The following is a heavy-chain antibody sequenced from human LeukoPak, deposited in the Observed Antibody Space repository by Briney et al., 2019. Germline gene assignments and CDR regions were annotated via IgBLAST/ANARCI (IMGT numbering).Heavy chain of an antibody. Sequence: ASVKVSCKTSGYTFAIYDINWVRQAPGQGLEWMGWMNPNSGNTDYAQKFQGRVTITRDTAITTAYTELSSLRSDDTAVYYCARGGDDFWTTFYFDYWGQGTLVTVSS. V-gene: IGHV1-8*03. CDR2: MNPNSGNT. CDR1: GYTFAIYD. J-gene: IGHJ4*02. CDR3: ARGGDDFWTTFYFDY. D-gene: IGHD3-3*01.